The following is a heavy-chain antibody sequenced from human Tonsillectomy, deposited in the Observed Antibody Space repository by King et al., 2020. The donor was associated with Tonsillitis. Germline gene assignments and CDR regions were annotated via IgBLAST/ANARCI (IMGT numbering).Heavy chain of an antibody. D-gene: IGHD3-3*01. J-gene: IGHJ3*02. CDR1: GGAFGTSA. CDR3: ARVGSHTGIGFNDAFDI. V-gene: IGHV1-69*01. CDR2: IIPVFGAA. Sequence: QLVQSGAEVKKPGSSVKVSCKASGGAFGTSAVGWCRQAPGQGLECMGGIIPVFGAADYAQKFQGRLTITADESTSTAYRELSNLRSDDTAMYYCARVGSHTGIGFNDAFDIWGQGTMLTVSS.